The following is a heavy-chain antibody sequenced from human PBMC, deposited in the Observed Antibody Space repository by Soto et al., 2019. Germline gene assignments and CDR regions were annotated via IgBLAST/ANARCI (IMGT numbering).Heavy chain of an antibody. CDR3: ARAVRGSDYDS. V-gene: IGHV4-30-4*01. CDR2: IFYSGST. D-gene: IGHD1-26*01. Sequence: PSETLSLTCTVSGGSISSGDYYWSWIRQPPGKGLEWIGYIFYSGSTYYNPSLKSRLSISVDTSKNQFSLKLSSVTAADTAVYYCARAVRGSDYDSWGQGTLVTVSS. CDR1: GGSISSGDYY. J-gene: IGHJ4*02.